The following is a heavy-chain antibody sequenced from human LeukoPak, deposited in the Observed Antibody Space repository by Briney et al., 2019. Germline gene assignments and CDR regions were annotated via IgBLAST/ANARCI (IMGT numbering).Heavy chain of an antibody. J-gene: IGHJ6*04. CDR2: IIPIFGTA. D-gene: IGHD5-12*01. V-gene: IGHV1-69*06. Sequence: ASVKVSCKASGGTFSSYAISWVRQAPGQGLEWMGGIIPIFGTANYAQKFQGRVTITADKSTSTAYMELSSLRSEDTAVYYCARDLRGATRDYYYYGMDVWGKGTTVTVSS. CDR1: GGTFSSYA. CDR3: ARDLRGATRDYYYYGMDV.